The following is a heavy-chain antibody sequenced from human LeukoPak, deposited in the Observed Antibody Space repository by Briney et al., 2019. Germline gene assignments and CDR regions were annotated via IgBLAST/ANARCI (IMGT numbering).Heavy chain of an antibody. J-gene: IGHJ4*02. V-gene: IGHV1-69*05. Sequence: GASVKVSCKASGGTFSSYAISWVRQAPGQGLEWMGGIIPIFGTANYAQKFQGRVTITTDESTSTAYMELSSLRSEDTAVYYCAIFLPHRYYFDYWGQGTLVTVSS. CDR1: GGTFSSYA. CDR3: AIFLPHRYYFDY. CDR2: IIPIFGTA.